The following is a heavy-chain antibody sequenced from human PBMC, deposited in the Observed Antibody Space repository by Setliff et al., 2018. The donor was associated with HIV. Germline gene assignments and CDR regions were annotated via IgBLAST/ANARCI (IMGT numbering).Heavy chain of an antibody. CDR3: ARDSGDDYSDYYYYGMDV. Sequence: VKVSCKASGYTFTNYAMHWVRQAPGQRLEWMGWINAGNGDTKYSQKFQGRVNFTWDTSASTAYMELSSLRSEDTALYYCARDSGDDYSDYYYYGMDVWGQGTTVTVSS. CDR2: INAGNGDT. V-gene: IGHV1-3*01. J-gene: IGHJ6*02. CDR1: GYTFTNYA. D-gene: IGHD4-4*01.